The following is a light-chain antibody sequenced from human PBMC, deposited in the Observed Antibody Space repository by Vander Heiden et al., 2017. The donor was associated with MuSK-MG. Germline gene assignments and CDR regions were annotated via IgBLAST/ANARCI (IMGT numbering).Light chain of an antibody. J-gene: IGKJ4*01. V-gene: IGKV4-1*01. Sequence: DIVMTQSPDSLAVSLGERATINCKSSQSVLYSSNNKNYLAWYQQKPGQPPKLLIYWASTRESGVPDRFSGSGYGTDFTLTISSLQAEDVAVYYCQQRDTDLTLTFGGGTKVEIK. CDR2: WAS. CDR3: QQRDTDLTLT. CDR1: QSVLYSSNNKNY.